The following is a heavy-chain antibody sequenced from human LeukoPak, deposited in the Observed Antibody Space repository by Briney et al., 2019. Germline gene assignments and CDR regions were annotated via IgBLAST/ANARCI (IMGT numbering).Heavy chain of an antibody. J-gene: IGHJ2*01. CDR1: GFPFSTYS. CDR3: AREAFFDSSDYYVPWFDL. Sequence: GESLRLSCAASGFPFSTYSMNWVRQAPGKGLEWVSSISSSSHIYYTDSVKGRFTISRDNAKNSLYLQINSPRADDTAVYYCAREAFFDSSDYYVPWFDLWGRGSLVTVSS. V-gene: IGHV3-21*04. D-gene: IGHD3-22*01. CDR2: ISSSSHI.